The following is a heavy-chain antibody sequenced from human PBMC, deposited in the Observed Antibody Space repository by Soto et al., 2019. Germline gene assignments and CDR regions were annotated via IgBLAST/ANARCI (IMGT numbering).Heavy chain of an antibody. V-gene: IGHV3-23*01. CDR2: ISGIGDYT. J-gene: IGHJ3*02. CDR1: GLPFSSHV. CDR3: ARRPDAFDI. Sequence: GGSLRRSWEVCGLPFSSHVMAWVRQAPGKGLEWVSDISGIGDYTCYADSVKGRFTISRDNSKNTLYLQMNSLRAEDTAGYFCARRPDAFDIWGRGTMVTVSS.